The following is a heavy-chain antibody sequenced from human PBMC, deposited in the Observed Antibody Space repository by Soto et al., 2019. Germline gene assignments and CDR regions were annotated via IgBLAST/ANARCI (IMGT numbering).Heavy chain of an antibody. J-gene: IGHJ5*02. CDR2: IYYSGST. CDR3: ARLHSSSWYGIPVPKNWFDP. CDR1: GGSISSSSHY. D-gene: IGHD6-13*01. V-gene: IGHV4-39*01. Sequence: KPSETLSLTCTVSGGSISSSSHYWGWIRQPPGKGLEWIGSIYYSGSTYYNPSLKSRVTISVDTSKNQFSLKLSSVTAADTAVYYCARLHSSSWYGIPVPKNWFDPWGQGTLVTVSS.